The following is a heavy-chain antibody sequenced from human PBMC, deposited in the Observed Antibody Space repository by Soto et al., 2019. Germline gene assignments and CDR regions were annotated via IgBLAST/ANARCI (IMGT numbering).Heavy chain of an antibody. CDR1: GFTFSNYA. D-gene: IGHD3-22*01. J-gene: IGHJ4*02. CDR3: VRSRISGGFYSPEY. CDR2: IGSDGRA. V-gene: IGHV3-23*01. Sequence: EVQLLESGGGLVQPGGSLRLSCAASGFTFSNYAMNWVRQAPGKGLEWVSAIGSDGRAYYADSVKGRFTISRDNSRNMLYLQLNSLRAEDTALYYCVRSRISGGFYSPEYRGQGTLVTVSS.